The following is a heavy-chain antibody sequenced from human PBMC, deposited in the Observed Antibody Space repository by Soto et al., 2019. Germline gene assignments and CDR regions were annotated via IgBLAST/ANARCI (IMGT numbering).Heavy chain of an antibody. D-gene: IGHD5-12*01. Sequence: QVQLVESGGGVVQPGRSLRLSCAASGFIYSTYAMHWVRQAQGKGLECVALIWYDGSNKYYADSVKGRFTISRDNSKNTLYLQMDSLRAEDTAIYYCARDMETYPVASPQDSWGKGTLVTVSS. CDR2: IWYDGSNK. CDR1: GFIYSTYA. V-gene: IGHV3-33*01. J-gene: IGHJ4*02. CDR3: ARDMETYPVASPQDS.